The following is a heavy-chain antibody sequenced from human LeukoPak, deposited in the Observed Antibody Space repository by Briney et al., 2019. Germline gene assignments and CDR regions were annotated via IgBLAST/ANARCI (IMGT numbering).Heavy chain of an antibody. J-gene: IGHJ4*02. CDR1: VFTFSSYS. V-gene: IGHV3-21*01. D-gene: IGHD1-14*01. Sequence: GGSLRLSCAASVFTFSSYSMNWVRQAPGKGLEWVSSISSSSYIYYADSVKGRFTISRDNAKNSLYLQMNSLRAEDTAVYYCARGPSRRYITKENYFDYWGQGTLVTVSS. CDR2: ISSSSYI. CDR3: ARGPSRRYITKENYFDY.